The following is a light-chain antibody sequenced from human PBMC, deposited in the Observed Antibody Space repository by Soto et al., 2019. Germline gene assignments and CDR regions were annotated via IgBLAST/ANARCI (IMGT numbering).Light chain of an antibody. J-gene: IGKJ4*01. CDR1: QSISSY. CDR2: AAS. CDR3: QQSYSTPFT. V-gene: IGKV1-39*01. Sequence: DIQMTQSPSSLSASVGDRVTITCRASQSISSYLNWYQQKPGKAPNFLIYAASSLQSGVPSRFSGSESGTDFALTISSLQPEDFSTYYCQQSYSTPFTFGGGTKVEIK.